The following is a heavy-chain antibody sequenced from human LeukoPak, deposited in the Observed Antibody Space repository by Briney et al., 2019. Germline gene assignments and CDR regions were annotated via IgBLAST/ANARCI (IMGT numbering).Heavy chain of an antibody. J-gene: IGHJ4*02. CDR3: TTYGSGRKFDY. V-gene: IGHV3-15*04. Sequence: GGSLRLSCAASEFTFSDAWMSWVRQTPGKGLEWIGRIESKTDGGTTDYGAPVKGRFTISRDDSTNTLYLQMNSLKSEDTAVYYCTTYGSGRKFDYWGQGILVTVSS. CDR2: IESKTDGGTT. D-gene: IGHD3-10*01. CDR1: EFTFSDAW.